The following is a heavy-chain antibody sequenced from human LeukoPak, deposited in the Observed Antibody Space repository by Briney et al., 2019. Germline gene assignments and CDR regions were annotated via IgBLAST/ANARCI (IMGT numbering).Heavy chain of an antibody. Sequence: SETLSLTCTVSGCSISSYYWSWIRQPPGKGLEWIGYIYYSGSTNYNPSLKSRVTISVDTSKNQFSLKLSSVTAADTAVYYCARYLTATDAFDIWGQGTMVTVSS. D-gene: IGHD2-8*01. CDR1: GCSISSYY. J-gene: IGHJ3*02. V-gene: IGHV4-59*08. CDR3: ARYLTATDAFDI. CDR2: IYYSGST.